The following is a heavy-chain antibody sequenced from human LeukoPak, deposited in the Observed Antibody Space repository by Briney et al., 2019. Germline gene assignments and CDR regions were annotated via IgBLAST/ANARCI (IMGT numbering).Heavy chain of an antibody. Sequence: GGSLRLSCAASGLTFSNFGMHWVRQSPGRGLEWVAAISYGGRNEYYADSVKGRFTVSRDNSNNTLYLQMDDLRPDDTAVYYCARDHARDSSGYYYVDYWGQGTLVTVSS. CDR2: ISYGGRNE. J-gene: IGHJ4*02. CDR3: ARDHARDSSGYYYVDY. D-gene: IGHD3-22*01. CDR1: GLTFSNFG. V-gene: IGHV3-30*03.